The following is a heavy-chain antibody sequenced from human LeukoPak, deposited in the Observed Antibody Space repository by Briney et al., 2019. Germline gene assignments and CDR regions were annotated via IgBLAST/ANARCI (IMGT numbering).Heavy chain of an antibody. CDR1: GFTFSPFW. V-gene: IGHV3-21*01. D-gene: IGHD6-19*01. J-gene: IGHJ4*02. Sequence: GGSLRLSCATSGFTFSPFWIHWVRQAPGKGLEWVSSISSSSSYIYYADSVKGRFTISRDNAKNSLYLQMNSLRAEDTAVYYCAREGYSSGWSFDYWGQGTLVTVSS. CDR2: ISSSSSYI. CDR3: AREGYSSGWSFDY.